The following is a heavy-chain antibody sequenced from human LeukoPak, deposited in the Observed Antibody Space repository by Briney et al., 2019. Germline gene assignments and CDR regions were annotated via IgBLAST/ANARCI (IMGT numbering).Heavy chain of an antibody. J-gene: IGHJ3*02. V-gene: IGHV5-51*01. D-gene: IGHD3-22*01. Sequence: GESLKISCKGSGYSFTSYWIGWVRQLPGKGLEWMGIIYPGDSDTRYSPSFQGQVTISADKSISTAYLQWSSLKASDTAMYYCAAIEDYYDSSGNDALDIWGQGTMVTVSS. CDR2: IYPGDSDT. CDR3: AAIEDYYDSSGNDALDI. CDR1: GYSFTSYW.